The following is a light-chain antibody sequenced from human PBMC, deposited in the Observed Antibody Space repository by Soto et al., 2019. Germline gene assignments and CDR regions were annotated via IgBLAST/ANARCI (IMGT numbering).Light chain of an antibody. CDR2: ENN. CDR1: SSDIGTNY. CDR3: AGSDESLSGVV. Sequence: QSVLTQPPSASGSPGQTVTISSSGSSSDIGTNYVSSYQQLPGTAPQLLIYENNQRPSGVPASCSSARSATYASLAIIGVRYEDEADDYCAGSDESLSGVVFGGGTKVTVL. V-gene: IGLV1-47*01. J-gene: IGLJ3*02.